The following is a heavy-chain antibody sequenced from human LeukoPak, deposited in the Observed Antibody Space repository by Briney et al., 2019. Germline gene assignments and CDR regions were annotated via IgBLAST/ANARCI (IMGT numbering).Heavy chain of an antibody. J-gene: IGHJ4*02. CDR3: AKAFSYGSGYNYKTFDS. CDR2: ITGTDGST. CDR1: GFTFSYYA. Sequence: PGGSLRLSCAASGFTFSYYAMSWVRQAPGEGLEWVSGITGTDGSTYYADSVKGRFTISRDNSKSALYLQMNSLRAEDTALYYCAKAFSYGSGYNYKTFDSWGQGTLVTVSS. D-gene: IGHD3-10*01. V-gene: IGHV3-23*01.